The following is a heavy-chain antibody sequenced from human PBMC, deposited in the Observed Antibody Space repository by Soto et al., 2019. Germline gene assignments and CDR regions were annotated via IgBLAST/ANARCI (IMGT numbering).Heavy chain of an antibody. CDR3: ARAGAATYGMDV. J-gene: IGHJ6*02. D-gene: IGHD1-26*01. Sequence: QVQLVQSGAEVKKPGASVKVSCKASGYTFTSYYMHWVRQAPGQGLEWMGIINPSGGSTSYAQKFRGRVTMTRDTSTSTVYMELSSLRAEDTAVYYCARAGAATYGMDVWGQGTTVTVSS. V-gene: IGHV1-46*01. CDR2: INPSGGST. CDR1: GYTFTSYY.